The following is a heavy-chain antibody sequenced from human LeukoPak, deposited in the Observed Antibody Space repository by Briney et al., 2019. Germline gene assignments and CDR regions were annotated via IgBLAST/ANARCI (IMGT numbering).Heavy chain of an antibody. CDR1: GGSFSGYY. CDR3: ARRGSGWYYFDY. Sequence: PSETLSLTCAVYGGSFSGYYWSWIRQPPGKGLEWIGVINHSGSTNYNPSLKSRVTISVDTSKNQFSLKLSSVTAADTAVYYCARRGSGWYYFDYWGQGTLVTVSS. D-gene: IGHD6-19*01. J-gene: IGHJ4*02. CDR2: INHSGST. V-gene: IGHV4-34*01.